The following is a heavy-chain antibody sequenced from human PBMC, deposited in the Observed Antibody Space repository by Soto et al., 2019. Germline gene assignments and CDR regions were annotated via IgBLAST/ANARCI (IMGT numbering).Heavy chain of an antibody. CDR2: ISGSGGNT. V-gene: IGHV3-23*01. Sequence: GGSLRLSCAASGFTFNNYAMTWVRQAPGKGLEWVSAISGSGGNTYYADSVKGRFTISRDNSKNTLYMQMNSLRAEDTAVYYCANGPLTAAGLHWGQGTLVTVPQ. CDR3: ANGPLTAAGLH. D-gene: IGHD6-13*01. J-gene: IGHJ4*02. CDR1: GFTFNNYA.